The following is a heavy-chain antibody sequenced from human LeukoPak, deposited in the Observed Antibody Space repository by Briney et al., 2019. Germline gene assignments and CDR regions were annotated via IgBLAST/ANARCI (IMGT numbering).Heavy chain of an antibody. CDR2: IYHSGST. CDR3: ARDALYSYGSYYFDY. D-gene: IGHD5-18*01. V-gene: IGHV4-38-2*02. CDR1: GYSISSGYY. Sequence: SSETLSLTCTVSGYSISSGYYWGWIRQPPGKGLEWIGSIYHSGSTYYNPSLKSRVTISVDTSKNQFSLKLSSVTAADTAVYYCARDALYSYGSYYFDYWGQGTLVTVSS. J-gene: IGHJ4*02.